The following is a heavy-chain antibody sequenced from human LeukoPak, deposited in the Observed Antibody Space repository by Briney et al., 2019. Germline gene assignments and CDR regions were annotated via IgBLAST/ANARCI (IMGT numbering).Heavy chain of an antibody. CDR1: GFTFTNYG. CDR2: ISYDGSDK. D-gene: IGHD3-22*01. Sequence: PGRSLRLSCAASGFTFTNYGMHWVRQAPGKGLEWVALISYDGSDKNYADSVKGRFTISRDNSKNTLYMQMNSLRAEDTAVYYCAKGIDSSGYWADNWGQGTLVTVSS. CDR3: AKGIDSSGYWADN. J-gene: IGHJ4*02. V-gene: IGHV3-30*18.